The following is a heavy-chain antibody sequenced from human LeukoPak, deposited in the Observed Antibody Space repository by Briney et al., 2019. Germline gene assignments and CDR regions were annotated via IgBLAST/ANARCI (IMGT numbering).Heavy chain of an antibody. CDR3: AKDNGVIVSGYFDL. J-gene: IGHJ4*02. V-gene: IGHV3-23*01. D-gene: IGHD2-8*01. CDR2: ISGSGDIT. CDR1: GFTFSSYA. Sequence: GGSLRLSCAASGFTFSSYAMGWVRQAPGKGLEWVSAISGSGDITYYADSVKGRFTISRDNSKNTLYLQMDSLRAEDAAVYYCAKDNGVIVSGYFDLWGQGTLLTVSS.